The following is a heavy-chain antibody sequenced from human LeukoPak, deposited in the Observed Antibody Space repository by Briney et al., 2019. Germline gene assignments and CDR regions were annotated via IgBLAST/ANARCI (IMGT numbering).Heavy chain of an antibody. CDR3: ARQDTAMVRGIHWYFDL. CDR1: SGSISSSNYY. D-gene: IGHD5-18*01. CDR2: IYYSGST. J-gene: IGHJ2*01. Sequence: SETLSLTCTVSSGSISSSNYYWGWIRQPPEKGLEWIGSIYYSGSTYYNPSLKSRVTTSVDTSKNQFSLKLSSVTAADTAVYYCARQDTAMVRGIHWYFDLWGRGTLVTVSS. V-gene: IGHV4-39*01.